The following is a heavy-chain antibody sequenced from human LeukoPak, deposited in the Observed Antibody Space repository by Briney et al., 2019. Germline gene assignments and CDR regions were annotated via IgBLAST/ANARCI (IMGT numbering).Heavy chain of an antibody. CDR2: ITGSGTNR. Sequence: GAPLRLSCVASGFTFSNYAMSWVRQAPGKGLEWVSAITGSGTNRYYADSLKGRFTTSRDKSKNTVFLQMNSLRHEDTAIYYCVIWGDYDVLTGYYVPDYWGQGTLVTVAS. V-gene: IGHV3-23*01. J-gene: IGHJ4*02. CDR3: VIWGDYDVLTGYYVPDY. D-gene: IGHD3-9*01. CDR1: GFTFSNYA.